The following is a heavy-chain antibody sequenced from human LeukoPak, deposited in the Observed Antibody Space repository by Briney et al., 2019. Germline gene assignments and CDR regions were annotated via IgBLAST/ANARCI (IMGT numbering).Heavy chain of an antibody. V-gene: IGHV3-30-3*02. Sequence: GSLRLSCAASGFTFSSYGMHWVRQAPGKGLEWVAFISYDGSNKYYADSVKGRFTISRDNSNNNLYLQMNSLTTEDTAVYYCAKDQGTGFSDFDYWGQGTLVTVSS. CDR1: GFTFSSYG. J-gene: IGHJ4*02. CDR3: AKDQGTGFSDFDY. D-gene: IGHD2-8*02. CDR2: ISYDGSNK.